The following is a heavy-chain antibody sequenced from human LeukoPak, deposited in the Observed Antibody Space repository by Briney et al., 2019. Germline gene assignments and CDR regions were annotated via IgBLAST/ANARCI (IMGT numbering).Heavy chain of an antibody. J-gene: IGHJ4*02. Sequence: PSETLSLTCTVSGGSISSYYWSWIRQPPGKGLEWIGYIYYSGSTNYNPSLKSRVTISVDTSKNQFSLKLSSVTAADTAVYYCARAPGRRYYYDSSGSRGAYYFDYWGQGTLVTVSS. CDR2: IYYSGST. V-gene: IGHV4-59*12. CDR3: ARAPGRRYYYDSSGSRGAYYFDY. CDR1: GGSISSYY. D-gene: IGHD3-22*01.